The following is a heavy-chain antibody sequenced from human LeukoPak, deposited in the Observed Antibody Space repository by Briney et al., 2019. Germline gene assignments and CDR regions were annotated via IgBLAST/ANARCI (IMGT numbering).Heavy chain of an antibody. V-gene: IGHV3-48*03. D-gene: IGHD3-10*02. CDR3: AELGITMIGGV. CDR2: ISSSGSTI. J-gene: IGHJ6*04. CDR1: GFTFSSYA. Sequence: GGSLRLSCAASGFTFSSYAMNWVRQAPAKGLAWVSYISSSGSTIYYADSVKGRFTISRDNAKNSLYLQMNSLRAEDTAVYYCAELGITMIGGVWGKGTTVTISS.